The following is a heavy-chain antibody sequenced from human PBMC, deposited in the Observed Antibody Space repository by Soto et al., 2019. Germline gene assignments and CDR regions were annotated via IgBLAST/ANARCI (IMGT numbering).Heavy chain of an antibody. CDR1: GYSISSGYY. V-gene: IGHV4-38-2*01. Sequence: SETLSLTCAVSGYSISSGYYWGWIRQPPGKGLEWIGSIYHSGSTYYNPSLKGRVTMSVDASRNQFSLKLTSMTAADTAVYYCARLGGYVSVGYYYLWDSWGQGTLVTVSS. D-gene: IGHD3-22*01. CDR2: IYHSGST. CDR3: ARLGGYVSVGYYYLWDS. J-gene: IGHJ4*02.